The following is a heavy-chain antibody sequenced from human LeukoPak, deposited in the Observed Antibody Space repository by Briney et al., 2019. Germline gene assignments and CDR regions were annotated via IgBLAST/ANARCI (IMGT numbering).Heavy chain of an antibody. D-gene: IGHD1-26*01. CDR1: GFTFSSYS. J-gene: IGHJ3*02. CDR3: AGRGSRAAFDI. V-gene: IGHV3-48*01. Sequence: GGSPRLSCAASGFTFSSYSMNWVRQAPGKGLEWVSYISSSSSTIYYADSVKGRFTISRDNAKNSLYLQMNSLRAEDTAVYYCAGRGSRAAFDIWGQGTMVTVSS. CDR2: ISSSSSTI.